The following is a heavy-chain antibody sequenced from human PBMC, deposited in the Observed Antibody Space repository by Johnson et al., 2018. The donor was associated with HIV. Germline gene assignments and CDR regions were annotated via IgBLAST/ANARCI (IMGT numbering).Heavy chain of an antibody. V-gene: IGHV3-53*01. J-gene: IGHJ3*02. D-gene: IGHD3-22*01. CDR3: ARGRDSSGFNDAFDI. CDR2: IYTGGST. Sequence: VQLVESGGGLIQPGESLRLSCAASGFTVNNNYMNWVRQTPGKGLEWVSVIYTGGSTDYADAVKGRFTISRENAKNSLYLQMNSLRAGDTAVYYCARGRDSSGFNDAFDIWGQGTMVTVSS. CDR1: GFTVNNNY.